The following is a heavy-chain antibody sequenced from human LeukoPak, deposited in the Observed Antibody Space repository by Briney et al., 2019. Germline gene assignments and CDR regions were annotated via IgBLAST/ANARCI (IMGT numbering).Heavy chain of an antibody. J-gene: IGHJ4*02. CDR1: GYTFTSYG. V-gene: IGHV1-18*01. CDR2: ISADNGNT. CDR3: ARLPGYSTTWYFFPTDC. D-gene: IGHD6-13*01. Sequence: ASVKVSCKASGYTFTSYGINWVRQAPGEGLEWMGWISADNGNTNYAQKFQGRVTMTTDTSTSTAYMELRSLRSDDTAVYYCARLPGYSTTWYFFPTDCWAQEPLVTFSS.